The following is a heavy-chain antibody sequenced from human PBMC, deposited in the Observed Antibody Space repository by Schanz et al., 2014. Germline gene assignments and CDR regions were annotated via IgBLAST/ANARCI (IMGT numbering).Heavy chain of an antibody. CDR3: VSQTGSPNY. V-gene: IGHV3-48*04. CDR2: ISGSSRTI. J-gene: IGHJ4*02. D-gene: IGHD6-13*01. CDR1: GFAFSSYG. Sequence: EVQLLESGGGLVQPGGSLRLSCLASGFAFSSYGMNWLRQAPGKGLEWVSYISGSSRTIYYADSMKGRFTISRDNAKRSLFLQMNSLRVEDTAVYFCVSQTGSPNYWGQGTLVTVSS.